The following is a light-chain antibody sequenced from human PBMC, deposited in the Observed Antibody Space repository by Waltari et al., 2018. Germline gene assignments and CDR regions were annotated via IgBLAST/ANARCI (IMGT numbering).Light chain of an antibody. CDR2: GVS. Sequence: EIVMTQSPATLSVSPGERATLSCRASQSVTSSHLAWYQQKPGQPPRLLIYGVSTRATGIPARFSDSGSGTEFTLTISSLQSEDFAVYYCQQYNNWPLTFGGGTKVEIK. V-gene: IGKV3-15*01. CDR1: QSVTSSH. CDR3: QQYNNWPLT. J-gene: IGKJ4*01.